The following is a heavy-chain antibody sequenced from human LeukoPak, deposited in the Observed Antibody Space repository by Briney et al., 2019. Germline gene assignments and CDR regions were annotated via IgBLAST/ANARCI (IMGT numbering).Heavy chain of an antibody. V-gene: IGHV3-23*01. J-gene: IGHJ4*02. CDR2: ISGSGGST. D-gene: IGHD3-22*01. CDR3: ARPNRYYYDSSGYWKY. Sequence: GGSLRLSCAASGFTFSSYAMSWVRQAPGKGLEWVSAISGSGGSTYYADSVKGRFTISRDNSKNTLYLQMNSLRAEDTAVYYCARPNRYYYDSSGYWKYWGQGTLVTVSS. CDR1: GFTFSSYA.